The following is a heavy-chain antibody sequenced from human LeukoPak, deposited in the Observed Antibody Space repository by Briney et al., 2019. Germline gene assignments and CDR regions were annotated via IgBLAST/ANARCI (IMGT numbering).Heavy chain of an antibody. D-gene: IGHD2-2*01. Sequence: GGSLRLSCAASGFTFSSYCMDWVRQAPGEGLEWVAVISHDGSNKYYAHSVKARFTITRDNSKNTLYLQMNSLRAEDTAVYYCAKDPEDIVVVPAASYGMDVWGQGTTVTVSS. CDR1: GFTFSSYC. V-gene: IGHV3-30*18. CDR2: ISHDGSNK. J-gene: IGHJ6*02. CDR3: AKDPEDIVVVPAASYGMDV.